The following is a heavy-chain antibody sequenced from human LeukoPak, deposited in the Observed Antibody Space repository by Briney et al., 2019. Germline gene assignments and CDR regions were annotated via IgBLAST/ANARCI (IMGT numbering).Heavy chain of an antibody. Sequence: PGGTLRLSCAASGFTFSSYGMSWVRQAPGKGLEWVSAISGSGGSTYYADSVKGRFTISRDNSKNTLYLQMNSLRAEDTAVYYCAKEYVPRWGWWYSYGYPVDYWGQGTLVTVSS. CDR3: AKEYVPRWGWWYSYGYPVDY. CDR2: ISGSGGST. J-gene: IGHJ4*02. CDR1: GFTFSSYG. V-gene: IGHV3-23*01. D-gene: IGHD5-18*01.